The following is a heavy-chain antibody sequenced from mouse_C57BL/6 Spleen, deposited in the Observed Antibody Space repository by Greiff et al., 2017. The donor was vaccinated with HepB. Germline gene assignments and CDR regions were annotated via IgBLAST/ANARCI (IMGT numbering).Heavy chain of an antibody. J-gene: IGHJ4*01. CDR3: ARNRYYGSYVGYAMDY. D-gene: IGHD2-1*01. CDR1: GYTFTDYY. V-gene: IGHV1-19*01. Sequence: DVQLQQSGPVLVKPGASVKMSCKASGYTFTDYYMNWVKQSHGKSLEWIGVINPYNGGTSYNQKFKGKATLTVDKSSSTAYMELNSLTSEDSAVYYCARNRYYGSYVGYAMDYWGQGTSVTVSS. CDR2: INPYNGGT.